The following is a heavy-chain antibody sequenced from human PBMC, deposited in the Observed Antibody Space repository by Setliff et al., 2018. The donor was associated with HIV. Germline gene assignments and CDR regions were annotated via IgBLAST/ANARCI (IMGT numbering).Heavy chain of an antibody. CDR2: INPDSGVT. Sequence: AASVKVSCKASGYTFTDFYMHWVRQAPGQGLEWMGWINPDSGVTSFPRRFQGRVTMTRDTSISTAYLDLTRLRSDDTAMYYCARAYDGSGEMDPWGQGTLVTVSS. D-gene: IGHD3-22*01. V-gene: IGHV1-2*02. CDR3: ARAYDGSGEMDP. CDR1: GYTFTDFY. J-gene: IGHJ5*02.